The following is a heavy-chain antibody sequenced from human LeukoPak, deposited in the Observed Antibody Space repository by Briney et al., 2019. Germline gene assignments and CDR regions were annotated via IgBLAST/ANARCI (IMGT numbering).Heavy chain of an antibody. D-gene: IGHD6-19*01. CDR1: GGSISSSSYY. CDR2: IYYSGST. CDR3: ARQYSTGWSFDY. Sequence: SETLSPTCTVSGGSISSSSYYWGWIRQPPGKGLEWIGSIYYSGSTYYNPSLKSRVTISVDTSKSQFSLKLSSVTAADTAVYYCARQYSTGWSFDYWGQGTLVTVSS. V-gene: IGHV4-39*01. J-gene: IGHJ4*02.